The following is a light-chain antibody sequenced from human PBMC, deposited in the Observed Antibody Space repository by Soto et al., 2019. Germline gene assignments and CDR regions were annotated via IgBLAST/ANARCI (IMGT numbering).Light chain of an antibody. CDR2: DAS. CDR1: QSVSSY. Sequence: EIVLTQSPATLSLSPGERATLSCRASQSVSSYLAWYQQKPGQAPRILIYDASNRETGIPGRFSGSGSGTEFTLTISSLEPEDFALDYCQQYGSSPWTFGQGTKVDIK. CDR3: QQYGSSPWT. V-gene: IGKV3-11*01. J-gene: IGKJ1*01.